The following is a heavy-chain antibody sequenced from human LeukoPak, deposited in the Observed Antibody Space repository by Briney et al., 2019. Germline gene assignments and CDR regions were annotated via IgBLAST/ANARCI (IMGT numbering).Heavy chain of an antibody. CDR2: IHYRGST. J-gene: IGHJ4*02. CDR1: GGSISSYY. CDR3: AREVGGWLNA. D-gene: IGHD3-22*01. V-gene: IGHV4-59*01. Sequence: PSETLSLTCTVSGGSISSYYWSWIRQPPGKGLEWIGYIHYRGSTNYSPSLKSRVTISVDTSKNQFSLRLSSVTAADTAVYYCAREVGGWLNAWGQGTLVTVSS.